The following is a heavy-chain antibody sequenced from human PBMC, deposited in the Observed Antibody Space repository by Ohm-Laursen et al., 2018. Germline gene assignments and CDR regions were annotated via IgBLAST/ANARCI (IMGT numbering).Heavy chain of an antibody. CDR2: INQSEST. CDR3: ARGSGFFKLDV. J-gene: IGHJ6*02. CDR1: GESSSGYF. D-gene: IGHD6-19*01. V-gene: IGHV4-34*01. Sequence: SDTLSLTCAVNGESSSGYFWNWIRQPPGKGLEWIGEINQSESTKYNPSLKRRVTLSADSSNSQFSLRLTSVTAADTATYYCARGSGFFKLDVWGQGTTVTVSS.